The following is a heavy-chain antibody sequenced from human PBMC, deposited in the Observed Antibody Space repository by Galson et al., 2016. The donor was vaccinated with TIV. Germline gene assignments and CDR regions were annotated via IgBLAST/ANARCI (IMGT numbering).Heavy chain of an antibody. D-gene: IGHD2-15*01. V-gene: IGHV3-21*01. CDR2: ISSRSTYI. Sequence: SLRLSCAASGFKFISYSMNWVRQAPGKGLEWVSSISSRSTYIHYADSVKGRFTISRDNAKNPLYLQMNSLRDEDTAVYYCARMGYCSGRTCYDWFDPWGQGTLVTVSS. J-gene: IGHJ5*02. CDR3: ARMGYCSGRTCYDWFDP. CDR1: GFKFISYS.